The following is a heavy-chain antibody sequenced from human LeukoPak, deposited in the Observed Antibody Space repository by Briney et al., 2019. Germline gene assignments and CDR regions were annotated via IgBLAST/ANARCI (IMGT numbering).Heavy chain of an antibody. CDR3: ARIPPRSYCSGGSCYRNAFDI. V-gene: IGHV4-34*01. CDR2: INRSGCT. Sequence: SETLTLTCAVYGGSFSGYYWSWIRQPPGKGLEWIGEINRSGCTNYNPSLKSRVTISVDTSKNQFSLKLSSVTAADTAVYYCARIPPRSYCSGGSCYRNAFDIWGQGTMVTVSS. CDR1: GGSFSGYY. D-gene: IGHD2-15*01. J-gene: IGHJ3*02.